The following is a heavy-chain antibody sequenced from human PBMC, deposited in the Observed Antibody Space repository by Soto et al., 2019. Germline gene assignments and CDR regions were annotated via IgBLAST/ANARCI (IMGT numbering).Heavy chain of an antibody. J-gene: IGHJ4*02. V-gene: IGHV4-39*01. D-gene: IGHD6-19*01. CDR3: ARQIDSSGWYLFWYFDY. CDR1: GGSISSSSYY. Sequence: QLQLQESGPGLVKPSETLSLTCTVSGGSISSSSYYWGWIRQPPGKGLEWIGSIYYSGSTYYNPSLKSRVTISVDTSKNQFSLKLSSVTAADTAVYYCARQIDSSGWYLFWYFDYWGQGTLVTVSS. CDR2: IYYSGST.